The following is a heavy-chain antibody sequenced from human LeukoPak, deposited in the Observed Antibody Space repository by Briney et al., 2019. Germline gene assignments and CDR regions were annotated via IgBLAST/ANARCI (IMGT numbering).Heavy chain of an antibody. J-gene: IGHJ5*02. Sequence: SQTLSLTCTVSGGSISSGSYYWSWIRQPAGKELEWIGRIYASGGTNYNPSLQSRVTISVDTSKNQFSLKLSSVTATDTAVYYCATSGPATVVTGASFDPWGQGTLVTVSS. V-gene: IGHV4-61*02. CDR2: IYASGGT. CDR3: ATSGPATVVTGASFDP. CDR1: GGSISSGSYY. D-gene: IGHD4-23*01.